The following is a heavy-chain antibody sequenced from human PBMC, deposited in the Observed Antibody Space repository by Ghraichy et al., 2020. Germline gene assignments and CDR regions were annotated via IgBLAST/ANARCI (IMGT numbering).Heavy chain of an antibody. Sequence: GESLNISCAVSGFTFSNSWMSWVRQAPGKGLEWVANIKEDGSNKYYADSVKGRFSISRDNAKNSLYLQLNSLRAEDTAVYYCARDFSCRSIYGCGGCYFDSWGQGTLVTVSS. V-gene: IGHV3-7*01. CDR1: GFTFSNSW. J-gene: IGHJ4*02. CDR2: IKEDGSNK. D-gene: IGHD3-10*01. CDR3: ARDFSCRSIYGCGGCYFDS.